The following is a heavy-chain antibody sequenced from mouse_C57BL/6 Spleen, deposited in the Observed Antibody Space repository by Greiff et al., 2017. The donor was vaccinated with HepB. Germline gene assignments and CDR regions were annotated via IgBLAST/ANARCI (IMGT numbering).Heavy chain of an antibody. CDR1: GYTFTSYD. V-gene: IGHV1-85*01. J-gene: IGHJ3*01. CDR2: SYPRDGST. CDR3: AREYYGSSYGFAY. D-gene: IGHD1-1*01. Sequence: QVQLQQSGPELVKPGDSVKLSCKASGYTFTSYDINCVKKRPGQGLVWIGWSYPRDGSTKYNATFKGKATLTVDTTSSTAYIELHSLTSEDSAVYFCAREYYGSSYGFAYWGQGTLVTVSS.